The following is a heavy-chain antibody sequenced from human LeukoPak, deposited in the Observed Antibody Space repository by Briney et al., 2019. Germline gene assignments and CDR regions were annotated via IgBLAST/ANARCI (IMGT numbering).Heavy chain of an antibody. CDR1: GYTFTGNY. CDR3: ATGIVATTASDY. J-gene: IGHJ4*02. CDR2: INPKDGRT. Sequence: ASVKVSCRASGYTFTGNYIHWVRQAPGQGLEWVGWINPKDGRTNYAQKFQGRVTMTRDTSISTAYMELSRLRSDDTAVYYCATGIVATTASDYWGQGTLVTVSS. V-gene: IGHV1-2*02. D-gene: IGHD5-12*01.